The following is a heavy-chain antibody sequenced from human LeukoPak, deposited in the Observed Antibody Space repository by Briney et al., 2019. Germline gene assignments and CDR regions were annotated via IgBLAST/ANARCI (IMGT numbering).Heavy chain of an antibody. V-gene: IGHV4-59*11. D-gene: IGHD3-10*01. J-gene: IGHJ5*01. Sequence: SETLSLTCSVSGDSISNHYWTWIRQPPGKGLEWIGSIYDSGSTNYNPSLKTRVTISVDTSKNQFSLKLTSVTAADTAVYFCARTPPSGEYNGFDSWGQGTLVTVSS. CDR1: GDSISNHY. CDR3: ARTPPSGEYNGFDS. CDR2: IYDSGST.